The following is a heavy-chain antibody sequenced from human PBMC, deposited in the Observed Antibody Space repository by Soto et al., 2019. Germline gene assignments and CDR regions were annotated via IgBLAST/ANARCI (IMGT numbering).Heavy chain of an antibody. CDR3: ARDSSPYSSSWSDAFDI. CDR2: ISSSSSYI. D-gene: IGHD6-13*01. J-gene: IGHJ3*02. CDR1: GFTFSSYS. V-gene: IGHV3-21*01. Sequence: GESLKISCAASGFTFSSYSMNWVRQAPGKGLEWVSSISSSSSYIYYADSVKGRFTISRDNAKNSLYLQMNSLRAEDTAVYYCARDSSPYSSSWSDAFDIWGQGTMVTVSS.